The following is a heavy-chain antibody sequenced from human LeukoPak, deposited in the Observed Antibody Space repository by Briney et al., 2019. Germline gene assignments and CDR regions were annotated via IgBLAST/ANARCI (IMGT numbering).Heavy chain of an antibody. Sequence: ASVKVSCKASGYTFTSYDINWVRQATGQGLEWMGWMNPNSGNTGYAQNFQGRVTMTTDTSTSTAYMELRSLRSDDTAVYYCARDRSSSDYWGQGTLVTVSS. V-gene: IGHV1-8*01. D-gene: IGHD6-13*01. CDR3: ARDRSSSDY. J-gene: IGHJ4*02. CDR1: GYTFTSYD. CDR2: MNPNSGNT.